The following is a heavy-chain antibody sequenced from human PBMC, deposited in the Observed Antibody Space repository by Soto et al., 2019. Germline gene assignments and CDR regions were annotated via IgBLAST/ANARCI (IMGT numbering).Heavy chain of an antibody. CDR2: ISYDGSNK. D-gene: IGHD3-3*01. J-gene: IGHJ6*02. CDR1: GFTFISYA. Sequence: PWGSLRLSCAASGFTFISYAIHFFRQAPVKWLEWVAVISYDGSNKYYADSVKGRFTISRDNSKNTLYLQMNSLRAEDTAVYYCARERRTIFGVTRHYGMDVWGQGTTVTVSS. CDR3: ARERRTIFGVTRHYGMDV. V-gene: IGHV3-30-3*01.